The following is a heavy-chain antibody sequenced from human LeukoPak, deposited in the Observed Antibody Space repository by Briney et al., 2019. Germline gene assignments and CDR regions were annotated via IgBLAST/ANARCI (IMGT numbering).Heavy chain of an antibody. CDR1: GFTFSACE. CDR3: ARVATMVRVPLDALDI. CDR2: ISRSGSTR. Sequence: PRGSLRLSCAISGFTFSACELTWVRQAPGKGLEWVSYISRSGSTRYYADSVKGRFTISRDNAKNSLYLQMNSLRAEDTAVYYCARVATMVRVPLDALDIWGQGTMVSVSS. J-gene: IGHJ3*02. V-gene: IGHV3-48*03. D-gene: IGHD3-10*01.